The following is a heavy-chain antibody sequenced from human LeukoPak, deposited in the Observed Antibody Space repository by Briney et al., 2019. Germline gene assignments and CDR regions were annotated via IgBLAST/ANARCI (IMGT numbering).Heavy chain of an antibody. CDR1: GFTFSSYA. CDR2: ISVSGSST. J-gene: IGHJ4*02. D-gene: IGHD6-19*01. Sequence: GGSLRLSCAASGFTFSSYAMSWVRQAPGKGLEWVSTISVSGSSTYYTDSVKGRFTFSRDNSKNTLHLQMNGLRAEDTAVYYCTKDHGFYSSGWHPLFDHWGQGTLVTVTP. CDR3: TKDHGFYSSGWHPLFDH. V-gene: IGHV3-23*01.